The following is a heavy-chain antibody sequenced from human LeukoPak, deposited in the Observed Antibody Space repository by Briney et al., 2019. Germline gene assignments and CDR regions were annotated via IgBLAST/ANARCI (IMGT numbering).Heavy chain of an antibody. Sequence: ASVKVSCKASGYTFTGYYIHWVRQAPGQGLEWMGWINPNSGVTHYPQKFQGRVTLTRDTSIRTAYMEVSSLRSDDTAVYYCTRGARGGRYEAFDFWGQGTLVTVSS. V-gene: IGHV1-2*02. CDR2: INPNSGVT. CDR3: TRGARGGRYEAFDF. CDR1: GYTFTGYY. J-gene: IGHJ4*02. D-gene: IGHD2-15*01.